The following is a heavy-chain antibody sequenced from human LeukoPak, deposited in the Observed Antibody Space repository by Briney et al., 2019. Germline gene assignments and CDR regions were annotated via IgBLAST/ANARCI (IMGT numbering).Heavy chain of an antibody. V-gene: IGHV1-2*02. CDR2: INPNSGDR. D-gene: IGHD6-13*01. CDR3: ARALVGAGKGY. CDR1: GYTFTGHY. J-gene: IGHJ4*02. Sequence: ASVKVSCKASGYTFTGHYMHWARQAPGQGLEWMGWINPNSGDRNSAQKFQGRVTMTRDTSISTVYMELSRLGPDDTAVYYCARALVGAGKGYWGQGTLVTVSS.